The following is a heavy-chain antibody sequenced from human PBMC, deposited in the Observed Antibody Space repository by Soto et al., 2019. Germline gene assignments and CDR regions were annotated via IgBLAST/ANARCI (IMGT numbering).Heavy chain of an antibody. J-gene: IGHJ4*02. CDR2: ITPIFGTA. D-gene: IGHD6-13*01. CDR3: ARGSFIAAAGTPLDY. V-gene: IGHV1-69*13. Sequence: GASVKVSCKASGGTFSSYAISWVRQAPGQGLEWMGGITPIFGTANYAQKFQGRVTITADESTSTAYMELSSLRSEDTAVYYCARGSFIAAAGTPLDYWGQGTLVTVSS. CDR1: GGTFSSYA.